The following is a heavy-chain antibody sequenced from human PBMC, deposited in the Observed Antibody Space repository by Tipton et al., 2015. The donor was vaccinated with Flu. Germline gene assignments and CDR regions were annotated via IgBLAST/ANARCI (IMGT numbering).Heavy chain of an antibody. D-gene: IGHD2-15*01. J-gene: IGHJ4*02. CDR1: GFTFSSFA. V-gene: IGHV3-23*01. CDR2: ISGSGISK. Sequence: SLRLSCSASGFTFSSFAMSWVRQAPRKGLEWVSFISGSGISKYYADVVKGRFTISRNNSKNIVYLLMNSLRVEDTAVYYCARDTGGYCSGSSCLPRFDFWGKGALVTVSS. CDR3: ARDTGGYCSGSSCLPRFDF.